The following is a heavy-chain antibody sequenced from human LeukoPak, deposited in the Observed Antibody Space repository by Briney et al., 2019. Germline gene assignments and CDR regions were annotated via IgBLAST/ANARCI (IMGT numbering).Heavy chain of an antibody. CDR1: GFTFSSYA. V-gene: IGHV3-23*01. D-gene: IGHD3-22*01. CDR3: AKDRSVVVVPRPDY. CDR2: ISGSGGST. Sequence: PGGSLGLSCAASGFTFSSYAMSWVRQAPGKGLEWVSAISGSGGSTYYADSVKGRFTISRDNSKNTLYLQMNSLRAEDTAVYYCAKDRSVVVVPRPDYWGQGTLVTVSS. J-gene: IGHJ4*02.